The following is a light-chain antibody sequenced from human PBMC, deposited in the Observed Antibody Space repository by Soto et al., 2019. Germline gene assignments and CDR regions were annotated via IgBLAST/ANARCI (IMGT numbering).Light chain of an antibody. CDR2: DAY. CDR3: QQYDSHWT. V-gene: IGKV1-5*01. J-gene: IGKJ1*01. CDR1: QSISSW. Sequence: DIQMTQSPSTLSASIGDRVTITCRASQSISSWLAWYQHKTGKAPKLLIYDAYSLKSGVPSRFSGSGSGTEFTLTISSLQPDDFATYYCQQYDSHWTFGQGTKVEIK.